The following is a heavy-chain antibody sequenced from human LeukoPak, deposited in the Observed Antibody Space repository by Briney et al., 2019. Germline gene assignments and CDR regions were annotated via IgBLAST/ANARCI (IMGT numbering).Heavy chain of an antibody. Sequence: GGSLRLSCAASGFTFSSYSMNWVRQAPGKGLEWVSSISSSSSYIYYADSVKGRFTIARDNRKNTLYLQMNSLRAEDTAVYVCAKRGVVIRVILVGFHKEAYYFESWGQGALVTVSS. CDR3: AKRGVVIRVILVGFHKEAYYFES. CDR2: ISSSSSYI. CDR1: GFTFSSYS. D-gene: IGHD3/OR15-3a*01. V-gene: IGHV3-21*04. J-gene: IGHJ4*02.